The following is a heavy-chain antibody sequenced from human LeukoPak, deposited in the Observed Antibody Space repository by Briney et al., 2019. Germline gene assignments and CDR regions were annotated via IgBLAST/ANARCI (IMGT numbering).Heavy chain of an antibody. J-gene: IGHJ5*02. CDR3: VRAPAAATNWFDP. Sequence: PSETLSLTCTVSGGSISSHYWSWIRQPPGKGLEWIGYIYYSGSTNYNPSLKSRVTISVDTSKNQFSLKLSSVTAADTAVYYCVRAPAAATNWFDPWGQGTLVTVSS. V-gene: IGHV4-59*11. D-gene: IGHD6-13*01. CDR1: GGSISSHY. CDR2: IYYSGST.